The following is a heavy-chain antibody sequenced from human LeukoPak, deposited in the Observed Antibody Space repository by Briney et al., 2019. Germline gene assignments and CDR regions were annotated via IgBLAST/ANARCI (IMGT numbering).Heavy chain of an antibody. CDR1: GFTFSSYG. D-gene: IGHD6-13*01. J-gene: IGHJ6*02. Sequence: PGRSLRLSCAASGFTFSSYGMHWVRQAPGKGLEWVAVIWYDGSNKYYADSVKGRFTISRDNSKNTLYLQLNSLRAEDTAVYYCGRRALIREYSSSPYLALTGYGMDVWGQGTTVTVSS. V-gene: IGHV3-33*01. CDR3: GRRALIREYSSSPYLALTGYGMDV. CDR2: IWYDGSNK.